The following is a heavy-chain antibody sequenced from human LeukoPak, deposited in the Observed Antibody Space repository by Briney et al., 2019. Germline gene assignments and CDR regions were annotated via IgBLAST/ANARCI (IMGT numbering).Heavy chain of an antibody. Sequence: GGSLRLSCAASGFTFSSYSMNWVRQAPGKGLEFVSAISKNGRNTYYGNSMKGRFTISRGISKNTLYLQMGSLRPEDMAVYYCARVDSGSACASWGQGILVTVSS. CDR3: ARVDSGSACAS. V-gene: IGHV3-64*01. CDR2: ISKNGRNT. CDR1: GFTFSSYS. D-gene: IGHD6-19*01. J-gene: IGHJ1*01.